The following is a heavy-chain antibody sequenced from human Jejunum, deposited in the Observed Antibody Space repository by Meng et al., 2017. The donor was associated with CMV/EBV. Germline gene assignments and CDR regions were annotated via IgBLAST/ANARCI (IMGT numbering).Heavy chain of an antibody. Sequence: SCLASGFTFSSFGMTWVRQAPGKGLEWVSVIYNVGGTYYADSVRGRFTISRDNSKNTLFLQMDSLRAEDTAVYYCARASPHAYMDVWGQGTTVTVSS. CDR1: GFTFSSFG. CDR3: ARASPHAYMDV. V-gene: IGHV3-53*01. J-gene: IGHJ6*03. CDR2: IYNVGGT.